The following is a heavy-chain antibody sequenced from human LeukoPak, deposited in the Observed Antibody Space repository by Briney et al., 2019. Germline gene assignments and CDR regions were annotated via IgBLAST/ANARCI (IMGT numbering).Heavy chain of an antibody. CDR3: ARHEWGITNAFDI. Sequence: SETLSLTCTVSGCSFSSSDYYWGWIRQPPGKGLEWIGRIYYSGATYYNPSPKTRVTIFVDTSKQQFSLTVRSVTAADTAVYYCARHEWGITNAFDIWGQGTMVTVSS. CDR2: IYYSGAT. D-gene: IGHD1-14*01. J-gene: IGHJ3*02. CDR1: GCSFSSSDYY. V-gene: IGHV4-39*01.